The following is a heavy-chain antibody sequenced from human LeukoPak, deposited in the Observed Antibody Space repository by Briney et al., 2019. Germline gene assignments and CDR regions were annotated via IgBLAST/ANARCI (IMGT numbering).Heavy chain of an antibody. CDR3: AKERGRYYDSSGFDY. Sequence: AGGSLRLSCAASGFTFDDYAMHWVRQAPGKGLEWVSGISWNSGSIGYADSVKGRFTISRDNAKNSLYLQMNSLRAEDTALYYCAKERGRYYDSSGFDYWGQGTLVTVSS. CDR2: ISWNSGSI. CDR1: GFTFDDYA. V-gene: IGHV3-9*01. J-gene: IGHJ4*02. D-gene: IGHD3-22*01.